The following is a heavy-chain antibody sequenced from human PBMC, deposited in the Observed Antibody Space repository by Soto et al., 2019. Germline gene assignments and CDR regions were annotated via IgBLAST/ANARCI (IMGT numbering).Heavy chain of an antibody. J-gene: IGHJ5*02. CDR1: GYSFSHYG. CDR3: AILVLVRIVGAPRWFDP. Sequence: QVQLVQSGAEVKKPGASVKVSCKASGYSFSHYGISWVRQAPGQGLEWMGWISGFNGNTNSAQTFQGRVTMTTDTSTRRAYMELRRLTFDETAVYFCAILVLVRIVGAPRWFDPWGQGTRVTVTS. V-gene: IGHV1-18*01. CDR2: ISGFNGNT. D-gene: IGHD2-21*01.